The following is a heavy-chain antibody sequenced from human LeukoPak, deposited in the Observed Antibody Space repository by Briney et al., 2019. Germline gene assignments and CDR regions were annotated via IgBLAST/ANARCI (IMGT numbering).Heavy chain of an antibody. Sequence: GGSLRLSCAASGFTVSSNYMSCARQAPGKGLEWISVIYTGGSTSYADSVKGRFTISRDSPTNTLFLQMNTLRAEDTAVYYCARASTLRTGDAHWGQGTLVTVSS. J-gene: IGHJ4*02. D-gene: IGHD7-27*01. V-gene: IGHV3-66*01. CDR2: IYTGGST. CDR3: ARASTLRTGDAH. CDR1: GFTVSSNY.